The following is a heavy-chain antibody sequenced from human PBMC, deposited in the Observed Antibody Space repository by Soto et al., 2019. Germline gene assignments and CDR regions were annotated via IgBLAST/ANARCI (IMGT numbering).Heavy chain of an antibody. CDR1: GGSIRSSDYY. CDR3: AAGGGLPRYY. CDR2: INYSGST. D-gene: IGHD5-12*01. Sequence: SETLSLTCAVSGGSIRSSDYYWNWIRQHPGKGLEWIGNINYSGSTNYNPSLKSRVTISGDRSKNQFSLKLRSVTAADTAVYYCAAGGGLPRYYWGQGTLVTVSS. J-gene: IGHJ4*02. V-gene: IGHV4-61*05.